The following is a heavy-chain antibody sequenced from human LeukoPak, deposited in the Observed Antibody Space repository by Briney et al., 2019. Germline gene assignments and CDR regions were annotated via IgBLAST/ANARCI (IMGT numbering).Heavy chain of an antibody. V-gene: IGHV4-59*01. CDR2: IYHSGST. Sequence: PSETLSLTCTVSGGSISSYYWSWIRQPPGKGLEWIGYIYHSGSTNYNPSLKSRVTISVDTSKNQFSLKLSSVTAADTAVYYCARTQDVTYYYYYMDVWGKGTTVTVSS. CDR3: ARTQDVTYYYYYMDV. CDR1: GGSISSYY. D-gene: IGHD2-21*02. J-gene: IGHJ6*03.